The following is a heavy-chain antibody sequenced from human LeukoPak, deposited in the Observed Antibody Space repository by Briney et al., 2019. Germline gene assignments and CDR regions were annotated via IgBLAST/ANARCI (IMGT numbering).Heavy chain of an antibody. J-gene: IGHJ5*02. Sequence: GGSLRLSCAASGCTVSSYSMNWVRQAPGKGLEWVSSISSSSSYIYYADSVKGRFTISRDNAKNSLYLQMNSLRAEDTAVYYCARDSLLRSSGWYGEVWFDPWGQGTLVTVSS. CDR2: ISSSSSYI. CDR3: ARDSLLRSSGWYGEVWFDP. CDR1: GCTVSSYS. V-gene: IGHV3-21*01. D-gene: IGHD6-19*01.